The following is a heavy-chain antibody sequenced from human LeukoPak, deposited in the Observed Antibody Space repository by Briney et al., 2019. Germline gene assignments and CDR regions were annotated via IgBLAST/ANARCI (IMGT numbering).Heavy chain of an antibody. V-gene: IGHV3-30-3*01. CDR3: ATTLTTVTTFDY. CDR1: RFTFSSYD. J-gene: IGHJ4*02. Sequence: GGSLRLSCAVSRFTFSSYDMHWVRQAPGKGLEWVAAISYDGSNKDYADSVKGRFTISRDNSKNTLYLQMNSLRAEDTAVYYCATTLTTVTTFDYWGQGTLVTVSS. D-gene: IGHD4-17*01. CDR2: ISYDGSNK.